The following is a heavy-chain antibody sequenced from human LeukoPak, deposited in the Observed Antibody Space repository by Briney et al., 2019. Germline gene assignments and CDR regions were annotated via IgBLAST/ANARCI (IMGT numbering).Heavy chain of an antibody. CDR3: AKEGDYGYWYFDL. J-gene: IGHJ2*01. Sequence: SGGSLRLSCAASGFTFSSYAMTWVRQPPGKGREWVSGISGIGGSTYYADSVKGRFTISTDNSKTTLYLQMNSLRAEDTAVYYCAKEGDYGYWYFDLWGRGTLVTVSS. D-gene: IGHD4-17*01. V-gene: IGHV3-23*01. CDR1: GFTFSSYA. CDR2: ISGIGGST.